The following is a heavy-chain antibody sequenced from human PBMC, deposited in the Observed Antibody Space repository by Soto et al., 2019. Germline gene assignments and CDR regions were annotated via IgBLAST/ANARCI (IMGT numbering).Heavy chain of an antibody. D-gene: IGHD3-10*01. CDR3: AREGSGSYHPDAYNYHYYMDV. J-gene: IGHJ6*03. Sequence: GGSLRLSCTASGFTFSNYGMHWVRQAPGKGLEWVAAIWFDGSKKSYPDSVRGRFTISRDNSENTVFLQMDSPRAEDTAVYYCAREGSGSYHPDAYNYHYYMDVWGKGTTVTVSS. CDR1: GFTFSNYG. CDR2: IWFDGSKK. V-gene: IGHV3-33*01.